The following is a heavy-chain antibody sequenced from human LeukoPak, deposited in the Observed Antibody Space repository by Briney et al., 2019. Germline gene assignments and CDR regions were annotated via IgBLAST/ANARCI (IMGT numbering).Heavy chain of an antibody. CDR1: GYSFATYW. V-gene: IGHV5-51*01. CDR3: ARLYSILSPFDP. Sequence: GESLKISCTGSGYSFATYWIAWVRQMPGKGLEWMGIIYPADSNTRYSPSFKGQVTISAGKSNSTAYLQWSSLKASDTAMYFRARLYSILSPFDPWGQGTLVTVSS. D-gene: IGHD2-21*01. CDR2: IYPADSNT. J-gene: IGHJ5*02.